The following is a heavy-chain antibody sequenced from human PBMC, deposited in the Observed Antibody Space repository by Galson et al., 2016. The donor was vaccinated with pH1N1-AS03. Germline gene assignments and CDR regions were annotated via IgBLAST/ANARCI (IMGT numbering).Heavy chain of an antibody. V-gene: IGHV3-30-3*02. D-gene: IGHD2/OR15-2a*01. CDR3: ARSTSSSRHNFDY. J-gene: IGHJ4*02. CDR2: TSYNGRNK. CDR1: GFAFSDYT. Sequence: SLRLSCAASGFAFSDYTMHWVRQAPGKGLEWVAVTSYNGRNKYYTDSVQGRFSISRDNSKNTLHLQMNSLRDEDTAVYFCARSTSSSRHNFDYWGQGALVVVST.